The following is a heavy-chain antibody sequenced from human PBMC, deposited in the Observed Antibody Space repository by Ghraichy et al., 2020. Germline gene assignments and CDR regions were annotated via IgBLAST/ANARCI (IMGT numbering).Heavy chain of an antibody. CDR2: ITNSGDST. CDR3: MRGGWGAN. CDR1: GFTFSTSV. Sequence: GALRLSCTASGFTFSTSVMRWARQAPGKGLEWVSTITNSGDSTFYADSVKGRFTISRDNSKNTLFLQMSSLRAEDTVVYYCMRGGWGANWGQGTLVTVSS. J-gene: IGHJ4*02. V-gene: IGHV3-23*01. D-gene: IGHD3-16*01.